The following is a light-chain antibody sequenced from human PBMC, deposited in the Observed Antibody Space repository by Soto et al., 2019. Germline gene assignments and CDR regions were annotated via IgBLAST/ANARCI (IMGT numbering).Light chain of an antibody. CDR1: QSIGTN. CDR2: GAS. CDR3: QQYHNRPPIT. Sequence: EIVMTQSPATLSVSPGERATFFCRASQSIGTNLAWYQQKPGQSPRLLIYGASTRATGLPARFSGIGSGTEFTLTISSLQSEDSAVYYCQQYHNRPPITFGQGTRLRLN. J-gene: IGKJ5*01. V-gene: IGKV3-15*01.